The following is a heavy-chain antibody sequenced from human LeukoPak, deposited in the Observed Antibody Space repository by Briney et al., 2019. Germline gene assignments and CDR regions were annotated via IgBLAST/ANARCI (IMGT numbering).Heavy chain of an antibody. Sequence: ASVKVSCKASGGTFSSYAISWVRQAPGQGLEWMGGIIPIFGTANYAQKFQGRVTITADESTSTAYMELSSLRSEDTAVYYCARDPGHGEDTYYYYYMDVWGIGTTVTVSS. J-gene: IGHJ6*03. CDR2: IIPIFGTA. V-gene: IGHV1-69*13. CDR1: GGTFSSYA. CDR3: ARDPGHGEDTYYYYYMDV. D-gene: IGHD4-17*01.